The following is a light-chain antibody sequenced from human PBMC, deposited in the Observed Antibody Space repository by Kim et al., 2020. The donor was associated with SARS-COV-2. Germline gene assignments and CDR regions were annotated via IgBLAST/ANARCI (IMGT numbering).Light chain of an antibody. CDR3: SSYTSSSTRVV. J-gene: IGLJ2*01. CDR1: SSDVGTYDY. V-gene: IGLV2-14*01. Sequence: QSALTQPASVSGSPGQSITISCTGTSSDVGTYDYVSWYQQHPGKAPKLMIYDVSKRPSGVSNRFSGSKSGNTASLTISGLQAEDEADYYCSSYTSSSTRVVFGGGTQLTVL. CDR2: DVS.